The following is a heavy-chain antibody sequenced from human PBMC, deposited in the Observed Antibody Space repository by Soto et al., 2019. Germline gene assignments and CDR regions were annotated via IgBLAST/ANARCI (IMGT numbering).Heavy chain of an antibody. CDR1: GFTFSSYA. CDR2: ISGSGGDT. J-gene: IGHJ4*02. V-gene: IGHV3-23*01. Sequence: GGSLRLSCAASGFTFSSYALTWVRQAPGKWLEWVSTISGSGGDTFHADSVKGRFTISRDNSKNTLYLQMNSLRAEDTAVSYCAGGGYASGWSFDFLGQGALVTVSS. D-gene: IGHD6-19*01. CDR3: AGGGYASGWSFDF.